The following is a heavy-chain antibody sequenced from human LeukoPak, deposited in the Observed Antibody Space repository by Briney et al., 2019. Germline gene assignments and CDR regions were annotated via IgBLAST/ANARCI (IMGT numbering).Heavy chain of an antibody. D-gene: IGHD4-17*01. V-gene: IGHV1-2*02. CDR2: INPNSGDT. J-gene: IGHJ4*02. CDR3: AREVYGDSSFDY. CDR1: GYSFSDNY. Sequence: ASVKVSCKTSGYSFSDNYMHLLRQAPGQGLEWMGLINPNSGDTNYAQKFQGRVTMTRDASISTVYLELSRLRSDDTAVYYCAREVYGDSSFDYWGQGTLATVSS.